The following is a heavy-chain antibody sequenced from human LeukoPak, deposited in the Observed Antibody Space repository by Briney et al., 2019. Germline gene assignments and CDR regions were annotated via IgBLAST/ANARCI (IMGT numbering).Heavy chain of an antibody. Sequence: AGGSLRLSCAVSAFTFSDYYMGWIRQAPGKGLEWVSSISSSGTTIYYADPVRGRFTISRDNTKNSLYLQMNSLRAEDTAVYYCARDRQSRYGMDVWGQGTTVTVSS. V-gene: IGHV3-11*01. CDR3: ARDRQSRYGMDV. CDR1: AFTFSDYY. J-gene: IGHJ6*02. CDR2: ISSSGTTI.